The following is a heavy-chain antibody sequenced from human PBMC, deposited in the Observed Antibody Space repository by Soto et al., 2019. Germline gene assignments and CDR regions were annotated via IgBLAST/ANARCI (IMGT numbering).Heavy chain of an antibody. V-gene: IGHV3-23*01. J-gene: IGHJ5*02. D-gene: IGHD3-22*01. CDR3: AKDYYDSSGYYSSYNWFDP. Sequence: PGGSLRLSCAASGFTFSSYAMSWVRQAPGNGLEWVSAISGSGGSTYYADSVKGRFTISRDNSKNTLYLQMNSLRAEDTAVYYCAKDYYDSSGYYSSYNWFDPWGQGTPVTVSS. CDR1: GFTFSSYA. CDR2: ISGSGGST.